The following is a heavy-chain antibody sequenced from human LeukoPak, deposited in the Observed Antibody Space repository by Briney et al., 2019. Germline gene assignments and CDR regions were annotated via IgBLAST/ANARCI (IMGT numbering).Heavy chain of an antibody. Sequence: PSQTLSLTCTVSGGSISSGGYYWSWIRQHPGKGLEWIGYIYYSGSTYYDPSLKSRVTISVDTSKNQFSLKLNSVTAADTAVYYCARDRRRNRSGTGDAFDIWGQGTMVTVSS. CDR1: GGSISSGGYY. D-gene: IGHD3-10*01. V-gene: IGHV4-31*03. J-gene: IGHJ3*02. CDR2: IYYSGST. CDR3: ARDRRRNRSGTGDAFDI.